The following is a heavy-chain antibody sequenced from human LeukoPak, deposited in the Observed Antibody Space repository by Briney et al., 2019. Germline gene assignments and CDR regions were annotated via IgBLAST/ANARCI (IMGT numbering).Heavy chain of an antibody. CDR2: IKQDGTEK. CDR1: EFTFNSYG. D-gene: IGHD4-17*01. CDR3: ARDVYGDYYYYYYMDV. Sequence: GGTLRLSCAASEFTFNSYGMSWVRQAPGKGLEWVANIKQDGTEKYYVDSVKGRFTISRDNAKNSLYLQMNSLRAEDTAVYYCARDVYGDYYYYYYMDVWGKGTTVTVSS. V-gene: IGHV3-7*01. J-gene: IGHJ6*03.